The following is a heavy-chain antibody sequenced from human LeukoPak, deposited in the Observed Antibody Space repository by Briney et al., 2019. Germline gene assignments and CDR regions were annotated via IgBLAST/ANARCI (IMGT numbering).Heavy chain of an antibody. CDR3: ARAPLMGKYFDS. CDR2: LIAVFNAP. V-gene: IGHV1-69*01. D-gene: IGHD1-26*01. Sequence: SVKVSCKASGDTFSTFPISWVRQAPGQGLEWMGGLIAVFNAPKYAQKFQGRVTITADESTSMVYMQLSSLRSEDTAFYYCARAPLMGKYFDSWGQGTLVTVSS. J-gene: IGHJ4*02. CDR1: GDTFSTFP.